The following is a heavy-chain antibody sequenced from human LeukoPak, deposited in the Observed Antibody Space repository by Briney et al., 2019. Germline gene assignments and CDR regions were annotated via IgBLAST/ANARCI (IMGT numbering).Heavy chain of an antibody. Sequence: KPSETLSLTCTVSGGSISSGDYYWSWIRQPPGKGLEWIGYIYYSGSTYYNPSLKNRVTMSVDTSKNQFSLKLSSATAADTAVYYCARSDILTGYYIDYWGQGTLVTVSS. V-gene: IGHV4-30-4*01. J-gene: IGHJ4*02. CDR3: ARSDILTGYYIDY. CDR2: IYYSGST. D-gene: IGHD3-9*01. CDR1: GGSISSGDYY.